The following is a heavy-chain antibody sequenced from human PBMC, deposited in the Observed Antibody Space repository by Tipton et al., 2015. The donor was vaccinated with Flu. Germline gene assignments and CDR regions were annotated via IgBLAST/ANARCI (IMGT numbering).Heavy chain of an antibody. CDR1: GYTFNTYG. D-gene: IGHD5-24*01. CDR3: ARGGAGYNGAFDM. CDR2: INPNDNGT. J-gene: IGHJ3*02. Sequence: QVQLVQSGGEVKKPGASVKVSCKTSGYTFNTYGISWVRQAPGQGLEWMGWINPNDNGTRYPQKFQGRVTMTRDTSISTVYMELSRLSSDDTAVYYCARGGAGYNGAFDMWGHGTMATVSS. V-gene: IGHV1-2*02.